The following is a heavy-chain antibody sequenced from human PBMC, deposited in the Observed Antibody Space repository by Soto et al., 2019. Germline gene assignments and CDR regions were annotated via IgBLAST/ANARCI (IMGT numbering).Heavy chain of an antibody. D-gene: IGHD5-18*01. Sequence: GGSLRLSCAAPGFTFSSYAMHWVHQAPGKGLEWVAVISYDGSNKYYADSVKGRFTISRDNSKNTLYLQMNSLRAEDTAVYYCARDTAMGSGAHYYFDYWGQGTLVTVSS. CDR1: GFTFSSYA. V-gene: IGHV3-30-3*01. J-gene: IGHJ4*02. CDR2: ISYDGSNK. CDR3: ARDTAMGSGAHYYFDY.